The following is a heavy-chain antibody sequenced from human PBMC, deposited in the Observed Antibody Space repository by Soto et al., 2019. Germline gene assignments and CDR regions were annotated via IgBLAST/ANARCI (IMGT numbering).Heavy chain of an antibody. J-gene: IGHJ6*02. D-gene: IGHD6-13*01. CDR1: RYTFTSYG. CDR2: ISAYNGNT. Sequence: ASVKVSCKAARYTFTSYGIGWVRQAPGQGLEWMGWISAYNGNTNYAQKLQGRVTMPTDTSTSTAYMELRSLRSDDTAVYYCARGFFGIAAAPNCYYYYDFVMDVWGQGTTVTVS. V-gene: IGHV1-18*04. CDR3: ARGFFGIAAAPNCYYYYDFVMDV.